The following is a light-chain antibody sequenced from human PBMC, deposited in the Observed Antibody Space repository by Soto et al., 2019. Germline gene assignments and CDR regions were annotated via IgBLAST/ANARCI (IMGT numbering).Light chain of an antibody. CDR1: QSVSSS. CDR2: GAS. CDR3: QHRTNWEYT. V-gene: IGKV3-11*01. J-gene: IGKJ2*01. Sequence: EIVLTQSPATLSLSPGERATLSCRASQSVSSSLARYQQKPGQAPRLLIYGASKRAPGIPVRFSASGSGTDFTLTISSLEPEDFAVYSCQHRTNWEYTFGQGTKLEIK.